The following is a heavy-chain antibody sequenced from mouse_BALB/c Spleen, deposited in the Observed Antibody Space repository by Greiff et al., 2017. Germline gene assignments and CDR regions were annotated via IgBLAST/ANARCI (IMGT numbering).Heavy chain of an antibody. D-gene: IGHD1-1*01. CDR3: ARDKDYGSSYYAMDY. J-gene: IGHJ4*01. CDR1: GFTFTDYY. CDR2: IRNKANGYTT. V-gene: IGHV7-3*02. Sequence: EVMLVESGGGLVQPGGSLRLSCATSGFTFTDYYMSWVRQPPGKALEWLGFIRNKANGYTTEYSASVKGRFTISRDNSQSILYLQMNTLRAEDSATYYCARDKDYGSSYYAMDYWGQGTSVTVSS.